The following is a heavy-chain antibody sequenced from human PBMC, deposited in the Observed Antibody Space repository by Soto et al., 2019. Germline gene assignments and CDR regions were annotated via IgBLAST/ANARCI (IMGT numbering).Heavy chain of an antibody. CDR2: IYSTYGRSRT. J-gene: IGHJ3*01. Sequence: EEQLVESGGGLVQLGGALRLSCAASGFSVSEKHMSWVRQAPGEGLERVSTIYSTYGRSRTGYADSVEGTVTISRDNSKNTLSLQMNTPRAEYTAVYYCEKGDRSAFEVWGQGAMVIVSS. CDR3: EKGDRSAFEV. V-gene: IGHV3-66*01. CDR1: GFSVSEKH.